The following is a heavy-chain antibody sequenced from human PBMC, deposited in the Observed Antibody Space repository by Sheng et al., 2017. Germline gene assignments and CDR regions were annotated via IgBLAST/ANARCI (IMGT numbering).Heavy chain of an antibody. CDR2: IRSKANSYAT. CDR3: TRNYDYIWGSYRQLDDY. Sequence: EVQLVESGGGLVQPGGSLKLSCAASGFTFSGSAMHWVRQASGKGLEWVGRIRSKANSYATAYAASVKGRFTISRDDSKNTAYLQMNSLKTEDTAVYYCTRNYDYIWGSYRQLDDYWGQGTLVTVSS. V-gene: IGHV3-73*02. J-gene: IGHJ4*02. D-gene: IGHD3-16*02. CDR1: GFTFSGSA.